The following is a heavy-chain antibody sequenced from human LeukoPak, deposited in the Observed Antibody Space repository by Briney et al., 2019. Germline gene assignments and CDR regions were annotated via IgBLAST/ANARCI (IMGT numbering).Heavy chain of an antibody. Sequence: GRSLRLSCAAFGCTFSSYWMTWVRQAPGKGLEWVANIKYDGSEEDYMDSVKGRFTISRDNPKNSLYLQMNSLIAEYTAVYYCAGDIEAAGLFLDYWGQGTLVTVSS. V-gene: IGHV3-7*01. CDR2: IKYDGSEE. D-gene: IGHD6-13*01. CDR1: GCTFSSYW. J-gene: IGHJ4*02. CDR3: AGDIEAAGLFLDY.